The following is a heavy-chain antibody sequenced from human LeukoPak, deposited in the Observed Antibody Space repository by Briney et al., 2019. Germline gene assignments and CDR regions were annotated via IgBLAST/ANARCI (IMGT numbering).Heavy chain of an antibody. V-gene: IGHV3-53*04. Sequence: GSLRLSCAASGFTVSGNYMTWVRQAPGKGLEWVSVIYSGGTTYYADSVKGRFTISRHNSNNTLYLQMNSLRPEDTAVYYCARDLSLDYWGQGTLVTVSS. CDR2: IYSGGTT. J-gene: IGHJ4*02. CDR1: GFTVSGNY. CDR3: ARDLSLDY.